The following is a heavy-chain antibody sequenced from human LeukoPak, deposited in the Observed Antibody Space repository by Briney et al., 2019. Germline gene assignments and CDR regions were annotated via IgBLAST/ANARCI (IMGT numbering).Heavy chain of an antibody. CDR2: IKQDGSEK. CDR1: GYTFTSYG. V-gene: IGHV3-7*01. Sequence: GASVNVSCKASGYTFTSYGISWVRQAPGKGLEWVANIKQDGSEKYYVDSVKGRFTISRDNAKNSLYLQMNSLRAEDTAVYYCASAITYAFDIWGQGTMVAVSS. J-gene: IGHJ3*02. CDR3: ASAITYAFDI.